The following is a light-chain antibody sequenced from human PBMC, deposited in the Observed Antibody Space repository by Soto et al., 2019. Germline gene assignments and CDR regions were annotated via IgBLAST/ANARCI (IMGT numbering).Light chain of an antibody. Sequence: QSVLTQPPSVSGAPGQRVTISCTGSSSNIGAGYDVHWYQQLPGTAPKLLIYGNSNRPSGVPDRFSGSKSGTSASLAITGLQADDYADYYCQSSDSSLSAVVFGGGTKLTVL. CDR1: SSNIGAGYD. J-gene: IGLJ2*01. CDR2: GNS. V-gene: IGLV1-40*01. CDR3: QSSDSSLSAVV.